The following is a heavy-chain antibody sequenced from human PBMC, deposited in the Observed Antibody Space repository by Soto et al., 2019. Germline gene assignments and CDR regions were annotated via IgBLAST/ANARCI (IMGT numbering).Heavy chain of an antibody. CDR1: GFTFSDYY. D-gene: IGHD3-22*01. CDR2: ISSSSSYT. CDR3: ERLDEIDPGIEYFQH. J-gene: IGHJ1*01. V-gene: IGHV3-11*03. Sequence: GGSLRLSCAASGFTFSDYYMSWIRQAPGKGLEWVSYISSSSSYTNYADSVKGRFTISRDNAKNSLYLQMNSLRAEDTAVYYCERLDEIDPGIEYFQHWGQGTLVTVSS.